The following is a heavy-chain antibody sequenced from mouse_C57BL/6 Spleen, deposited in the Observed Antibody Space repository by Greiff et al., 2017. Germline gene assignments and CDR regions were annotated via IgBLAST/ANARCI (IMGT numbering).Heavy chain of an antibody. D-gene: IGHD1-1*01. CDR1: GYTFTSYW. CDR2: IDPSDSET. V-gene: IGHV1-52*01. Sequence: QVQLQQPGAELVRPGSSVKLSCKASGYTFTSYWMHWVKQRPIQGLEWIGNIDPSDSETHYNQKFKDKATLTVDKSSSTAYMQLSSLTSEASAVYYCARVHYGSLYYFDYWGQGTTLTVSS. CDR3: ARVHYGSLYYFDY. J-gene: IGHJ2*01.